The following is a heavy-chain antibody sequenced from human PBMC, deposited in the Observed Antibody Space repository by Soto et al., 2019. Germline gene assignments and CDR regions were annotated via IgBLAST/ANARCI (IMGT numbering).Heavy chain of an antibody. J-gene: IGHJ6*02. Sequence: VGSLRLSCAASVSTFSSYSMNCVRQAPGKGLEWVSYISSSSSTIYYADSVKGRFTISRDNAKNSLYLQMNSLRDEDTAVYYCARDRVGRHYYYGMDVWGQGTTVTVS. D-gene: IGHD3-10*01. CDR2: ISSSSSTI. CDR1: VSTFSSYS. V-gene: IGHV3-48*02. CDR3: ARDRVGRHYYYGMDV.